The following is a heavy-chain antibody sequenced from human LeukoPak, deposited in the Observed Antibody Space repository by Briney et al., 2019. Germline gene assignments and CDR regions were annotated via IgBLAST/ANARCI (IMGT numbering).Heavy chain of an antibody. CDR1: GGSISSSAYY. CDR3: ARPVKPYSSSNWFVP. CDR2: IYYSGST. V-gene: IGHV4-39*07. J-gene: IGHJ5*02. Sequence: SETLSLTCTVSGGSISSSAYYWGWIRQPPGKGLDWIVNIYYSGSTYYNPSLKSRVTISVDTSKNQFSLNLSSVTAADTAVYYCARPVKPYSSSNWFVPWGQGTLVTVSS. D-gene: IGHD6-6*01.